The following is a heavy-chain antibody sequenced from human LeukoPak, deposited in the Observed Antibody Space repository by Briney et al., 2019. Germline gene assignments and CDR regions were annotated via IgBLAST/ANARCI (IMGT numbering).Heavy chain of an antibody. CDR1: GFSLSTSGMC. CDR2: IDWDDDK. D-gene: IGHD4-17*01. Sequence: SGPALVHPTQPLTLTCTFSGFSLSTSGMCVSWIRQPPGKALEWLARIDWDDDKYYSTSLKTRLTISKDTSKNQVVLTMTNMDPVDTATYYCARIHTGIFDYWGQGTLVTVSS. V-gene: IGHV2-70*11. J-gene: IGHJ4*02. CDR3: ARIHTGIFDY.